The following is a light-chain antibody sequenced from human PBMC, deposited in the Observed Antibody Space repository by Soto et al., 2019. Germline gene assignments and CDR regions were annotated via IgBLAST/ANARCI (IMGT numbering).Light chain of an antibody. CDR3: MQALHSTLT. CDR1: QSLLHSNGYNY. CDR2: LGS. Sequence: DIVMTQSPLSLPVTPGEPASISCRSSQSLLHSNGYNYLDWYLQKPGQSPQLLIYLGSNRASGVPDRFSGSGSGTDCTLKITRVEAEDVGVYYYCMQALHSTLTCGQGTKLEIK. J-gene: IGKJ2*01. V-gene: IGKV2-28*01.